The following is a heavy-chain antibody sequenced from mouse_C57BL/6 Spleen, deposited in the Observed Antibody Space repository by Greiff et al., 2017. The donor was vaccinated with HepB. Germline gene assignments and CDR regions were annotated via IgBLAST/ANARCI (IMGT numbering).Heavy chain of an antibody. Sequence: VKLMESGAELARPGASVKLSCKASGYTFTSYGISWVKQRTGQGLEWIGEIYPRSGNTYYNEKFKGKATLTADKSASTAYMELRSLTSEDSAVYVCARGTTVVAYYLDYWGQGTTLTVSS. CDR2: IYPRSGNT. D-gene: IGHD1-1*01. CDR1: GYTFTSYG. J-gene: IGHJ2*01. CDR3: ARGTTVVAYYLDY. V-gene: IGHV1-81*01.